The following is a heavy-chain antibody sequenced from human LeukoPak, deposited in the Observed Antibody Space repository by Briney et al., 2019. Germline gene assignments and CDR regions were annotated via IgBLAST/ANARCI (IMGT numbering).Heavy chain of an antibody. CDR2: INHSGGAT. J-gene: IGHJ4*02. CDR3: ARARAIVALDY. CDR1: GETFSGYY. D-gene: IGHD5-12*01. Sequence: SETLSLTCAVYGETFSGYYWSWIRQPPGKGLEWIGEINHSGGATNYHPSLKSRVTISVDPSKNQFSLKLSSVTAADTAVYYCARARAIVALDYWGQGTLVTVSS. V-gene: IGHV4-34*01.